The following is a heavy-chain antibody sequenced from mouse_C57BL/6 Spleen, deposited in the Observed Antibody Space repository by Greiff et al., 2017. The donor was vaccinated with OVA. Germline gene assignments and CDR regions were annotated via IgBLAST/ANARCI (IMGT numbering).Heavy chain of an antibody. CDR3: ARALRMDY. CDR2: ISSGGSTI. J-gene: IGHJ4*01. Sequence: EVMLVESGGGLVKPGGSLKLSCAASGFTFSDYGMHWVRQAPEKGLEWVAYISSGGSTIYYADTVKGRFTISRDNAKNTLFLQMTRLSAEGTAMYYCARALRMDYWGQGTTVTVSS. D-gene: IGHD1-1*01. V-gene: IGHV5-17*01. CDR1: GFTFSDYG.